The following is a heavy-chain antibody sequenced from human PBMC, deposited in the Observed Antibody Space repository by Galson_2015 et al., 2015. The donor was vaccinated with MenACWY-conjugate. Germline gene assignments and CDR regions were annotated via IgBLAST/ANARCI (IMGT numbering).Heavy chain of an antibody. CDR3: ARALDGSGLSPI. J-gene: IGHJ3*02. Sequence: LSLTCTVSGGSISGYFWSWIRQPPGKGLEWIGYIHYSGSTNYNPSLKSRVTILLDTSKNQFSLKLSSVTAADTAGYYCARALDGSGLSPIWGQGTMGTVYS. CDR1: GGSISGYF. D-gene: IGHD3-10*01. CDR2: IHYSGST. V-gene: IGHV4-59*01.